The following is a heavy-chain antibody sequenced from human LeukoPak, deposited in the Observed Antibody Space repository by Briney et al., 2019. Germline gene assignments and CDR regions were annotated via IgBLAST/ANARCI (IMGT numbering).Heavy chain of an antibody. CDR3: AKGGYNWNYRWFDP. CDR1: GFTFSSYA. CDR2: ISGSGGST. Sequence: PGGSLRLSCAASGFTFSSYAMSWVRQAPGKGLEWVSAISGSGGSTYYADSVKGRFTISRDNSENTLYLQMNSLRAEDTAVYYCAKGGYNWNYRWFDPWGQGTLVTVSS. J-gene: IGHJ5*02. D-gene: IGHD1-7*01. V-gene: IGHV3-23*01.